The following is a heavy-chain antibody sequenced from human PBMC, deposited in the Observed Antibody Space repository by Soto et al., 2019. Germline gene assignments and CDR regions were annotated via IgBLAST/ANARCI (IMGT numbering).Heavy chain of an antibody. J-gene: IGHJ6*04. CDR2: INAGNGNT. D-gene: IGHD5-12*01. CDR3: ARGGYDGDYSYSGMDV. V-gene: IGHV1-3*01. Sequence: ASVKVSCKAAGYTFTSYAMHWVRQAPGQRLEWMGWINAGNGNTKYSQKFQGRVTITRDTSASTAYMELSSLRSEDTAVYYCARGGYDGDYSYSGMDVWGKGTTVTVSS. CDR1: GYTFTSYA.